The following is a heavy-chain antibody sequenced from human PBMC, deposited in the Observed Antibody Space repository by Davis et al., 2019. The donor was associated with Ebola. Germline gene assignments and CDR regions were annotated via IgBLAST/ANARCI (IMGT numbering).Heavy chain of an antibody. J-gene: IGHJ4*02. D-gene: IGHD3-22*01. CDR2: INHSGST. Sequence: SGPTLVKPTQTLTLTCTFSGFSLSTSGMCVSWIRQPPGKGLEWIGEINHSGSTNYNPSLKSRVTISVDTSKNQFSLKLSSVTAADTAVYYCARDGARYYDSSGYYFGWGQGTLVTVSS. CDR1: GFSLSTSGM. V-gene: IGHV4-39*07. CDR3: ARDGARYYDSSGYYFG.